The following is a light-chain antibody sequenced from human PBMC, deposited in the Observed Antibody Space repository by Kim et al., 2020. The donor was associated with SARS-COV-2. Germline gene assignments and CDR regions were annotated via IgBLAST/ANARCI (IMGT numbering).Light chain of an antibody. CDR3: QQRSKWPLT. CDR2: DAS. Sequence: WSPGERATLSCGASQSVNSYLAWYQHKPGQAPRLLIYDASNRATGIPARFSGRGSGTDFTLTISSLEPEDFAVYYCQQRSKWPLTFGGGTKVDIK. V-gene: IGKV3-11*01. J-gene: IGKJ4*01. CDR1: QSVNSY.